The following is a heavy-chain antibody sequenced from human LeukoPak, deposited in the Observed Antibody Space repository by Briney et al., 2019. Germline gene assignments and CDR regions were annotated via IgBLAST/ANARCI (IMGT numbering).Heavy chain of an antibody. Sequence: GGSLRLSCAASGFTFSRYWIHWVRQAPGKGLVWVSRIKSDGNTNYADSVKGRFTISRDNAKNTVSLQMNSLRAEDTGVYFCARAPSEIGGYYPEYFRHWGQGTLVTVSS. J-gene: IGHJ1*01. CDR1: GFTFSRYW. D-gene: IGHD3-22*01. CDR2: IKSDGNT. CDR3: ARAPSEIGGYYPEYFRH. V-gene: IGHV3-74*01.